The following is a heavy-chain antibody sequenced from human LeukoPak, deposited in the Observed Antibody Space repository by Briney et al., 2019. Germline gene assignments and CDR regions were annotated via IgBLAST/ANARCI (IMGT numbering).Heavy chain of an antibody. CDR1: GFTFSSYA. CDR3: AREDFDY. Sequence: GGSLRLSCAAYGFTFSSYAMHWVRQAPGKGLEYVSAISSNGGSTYYANSVKGRFTISRDNSKNTLYLQMGSLRAEDMAVYYCAREDFDYWGQGTLVTVSS. J-gene: IGHJ4*02. V-gene: IGHV3-64*01. CDR2: ISSNGGST.